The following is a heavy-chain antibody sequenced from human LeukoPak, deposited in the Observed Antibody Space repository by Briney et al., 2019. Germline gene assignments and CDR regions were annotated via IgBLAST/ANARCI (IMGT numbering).Heavy chain of an antibody. CDR2: IYYSGST. V-gene: IGHV4-59*01. Sequence: SETLSLTSTVSGGSISSYYWSWIRQPPGKGLEWIGYIYYSGSTNYNPSLKSRVTISVDTSKNQFSLKLSSVTAADTAVYYCARGGWFGELLLAYWGQGTLVTVSS. CDR1: GGSISSYY. D-gene: IGHD3-10*01. CDR3: ARGGWFGELLLAY. J-gene: IGHJ4*02.